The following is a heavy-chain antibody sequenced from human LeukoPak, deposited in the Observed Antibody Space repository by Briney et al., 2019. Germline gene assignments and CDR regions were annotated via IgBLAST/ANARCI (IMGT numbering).Heavy chain of an antibody. CDR2: IYRNADGGTT. CDR1: GFTFSNAW. Sequence: GGSLRLSCAASGFTFSNAWMTWVRQALGKGLEWVGRIYRNADGGTTDYAAPVKGRFTVSRDDSKNTLYLQMNSLKTEDTAVYYCTTDSYCSTTTCYASSNYYYGLDAWGQGTSVTVSS. D-gene: IGHD2-2*01. CDR3: TTDSYCSTTTCYASSNYYYGLDA. V-gene: IGHV3-15*05. J-gene: IGHJ6*02.